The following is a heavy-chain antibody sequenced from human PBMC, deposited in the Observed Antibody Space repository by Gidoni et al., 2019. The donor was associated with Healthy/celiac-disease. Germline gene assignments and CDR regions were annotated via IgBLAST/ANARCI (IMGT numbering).Heavy chain of an antibody. CDR3: ATVFLGFGEFLYDYYYYYMDV. J-gene: IGHJ6*03. Sequence: QVQLVQSGAEVKKPGSSVKVSCKASGGTFSSYAISWVRQAPGQGLEWMGGIIPIFGTANYAQKFQGRVTITADKSTSTAYMELSSLRSEDTAVYYCATVFLGFGEFLYDYYYYYMDVWGKGTTVTVSS. CDR2: IIPIFGTA. CDR1: GGTFSSYA. V-gene: IGHV1-69*06. D-gene: IGHD3-10*01.